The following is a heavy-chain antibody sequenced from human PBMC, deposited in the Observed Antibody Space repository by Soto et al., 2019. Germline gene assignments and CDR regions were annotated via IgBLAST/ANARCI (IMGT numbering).Heavy chain of an antibody. V-gene: IGHV4-59*08. CDR1: GGSISSYY. D-gene: IGHD2-2*01. CDR3: ARQYCSSTSCYRRNYYYYMDV. CDR2: IYYSGST. Sequence: SETLSLTCTVSGGSISSYYWSWIRQPPGKGLEWIGYIYYSGSTNYNPSLKSRVTISVDTSKNQFSLKLSSVTAADTAVYYCARQYCSSTSCYRRNYYYYMDVWGKGTTVTVSS. J-gene: IGHJ6*03.